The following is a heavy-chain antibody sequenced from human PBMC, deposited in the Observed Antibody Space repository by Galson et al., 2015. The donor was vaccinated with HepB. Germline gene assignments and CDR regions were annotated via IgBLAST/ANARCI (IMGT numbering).Heavy chain of an antibody. V-gene: IGHV1-46*03. Sequence: SVKVSCKASGYTFTSYYMHWVRQAPGQGLEWMGIINPSGGSTSYAQKFQGRVTMTRDTSTSTVYMELSSLRSEDTAVYYCARDIVVVVAAGNYYYMDVWGKGTTVTVSS. J-gene: IGHJ6*03. CDR2: INPSGGST. D-gene: IGHD2-15*01. CDR1: GYTFTSYY. CDR3: ARDIVVVVAAGNYYYMDV.